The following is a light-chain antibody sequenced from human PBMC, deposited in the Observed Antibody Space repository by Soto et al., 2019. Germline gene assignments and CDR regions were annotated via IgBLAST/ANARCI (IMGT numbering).Light chain of an antibody. CDR3: QQYNSYPWT. CDR2: KAS. CDR1: QSIGSW. V-gene: IGKV1-5*03. J-gene: IGKJ1*01. Sequence: DIQMTQSPSTLSASVGDRVTITCRASQSIGSWLAWNQQKPGRAPKLLIYKASSLESGVPSRFSGSGSGTEFTLTISRLQPDDFATYFCQQYNSYPWTFGQGTKVEIK.